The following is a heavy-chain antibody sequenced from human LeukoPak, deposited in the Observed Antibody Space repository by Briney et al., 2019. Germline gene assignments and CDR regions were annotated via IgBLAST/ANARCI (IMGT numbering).Heavy chain of an antibody. D-gene: IGHD2-15*01. CDR2: IKSKTDGGTT. CDR1: GFSFSNAW. V-gene: IGHV3-15*01. CDR3: TTDPCGGNPVDY. Sequence: GGSLRLSCAASGFSFSNAWMSWVRQAPGKGLEWVGRIKSKTDGGTTDYAAPVKGRFTISRDDSKNTLFLQMNSLKTEDTAMYYCTTDPCGGNPVDYWGQGTLVIVSS. J-gene: IGHJ4*02.